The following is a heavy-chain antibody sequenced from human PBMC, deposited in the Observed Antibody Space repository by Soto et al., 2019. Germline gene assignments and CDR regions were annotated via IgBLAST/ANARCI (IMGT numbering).Heavy chain of an antibody. CDR2: ISPFNGNT. CDR3: ARDQSFDRTYYYGIDV. Sequence: QVQLVQSGAEGKKPGASVRVSCKSSGCPFTHYGITWIRQAPGQGLEWMGWISPFNGNTNYGQTLQGRVTLTTETATSTVYMELRSLRSDDTAVYYCARDQSFDRTYYYGIDVWGQGTTVTVSS. V-gene: IGHV1-18*01. D-gene: IGHD3-16*01. J-gene: IGHJ6*02. CDR1: GCPFTHYG.